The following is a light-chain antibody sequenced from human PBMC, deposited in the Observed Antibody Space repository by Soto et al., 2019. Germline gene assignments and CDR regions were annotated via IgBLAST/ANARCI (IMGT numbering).Light chain of an antibody. CDR1: SSDVGGYNY. CDR2: EVS. V-gene: IGLV2-14*01. CDR3: SSYTTSYTQV. J-gene: IGLJ3*02. Sequence: QYVLTQPASVSGSPGQSITISCTGSSSDVGGYNYVSWYQHHPGKVPKLMIYEVSNRPSGVSNRFSGSKSGNTASLSISGLQAEDEADYYCSSYTTSYTQVFGGGTKLTVL.